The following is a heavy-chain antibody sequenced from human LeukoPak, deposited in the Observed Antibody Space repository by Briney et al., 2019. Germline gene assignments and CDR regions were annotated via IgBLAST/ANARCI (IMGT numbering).Heavy chain of an antibody. CDR3: ARALWCSSTSCDDAFDI. Sequence: PGGSLRLSCAASGFTFSSYGMHWVRQAPGKGLEWVAFIRYDGSNKYYADSVKGRFTISRDNSKNTLYLQMNSLRSEDTAVYYCARALWCSSTSCDDAFDIWGQGTMVTVSS. V-gene: IGHV3-30*02. CDR1: GFTFSSYG. J-gene: IGHJ3*02. CDR2: IRYDGSNK. D-gene: IGHD2-2*01.